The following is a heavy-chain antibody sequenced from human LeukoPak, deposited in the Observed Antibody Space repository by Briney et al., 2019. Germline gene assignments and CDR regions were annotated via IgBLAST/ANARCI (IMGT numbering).Heavy chain of an antibody. CDR2: ISSSGSTI. CDR1: GFTFSDYY. J-gene: IGHJ4*02. Sequence: PGGSLRLSCAASGFTFSDYYMSWIRQAPGKGLEWVSYISSSGSTIYNANSVKGRFTISRDNAKNSLYLQMNSLRADDTAVYYCARVGAHSDYYYFDYWGQGTLVTVSS. CDR3: ARVGAHSDYYYFDY. V-gene: IGHV3-11*01. D-gene: IGHD3-16*01.